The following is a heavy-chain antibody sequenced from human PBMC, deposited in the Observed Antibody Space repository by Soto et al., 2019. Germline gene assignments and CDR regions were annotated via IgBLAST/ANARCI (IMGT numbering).Heavy chain of an antibody. V-gene: IGHV3-23*01. CDR2: ISGSGGST. CDR3: ASGTWIQLWLLAY. Sequence: QTGGSLRLSCAASGFTFSSYAMSWVRQAPGKGLEWVSAISGSGGSTYYADSVKGRFTISRDNSKNTLYLQMNSLRAEDTAVYYCASGTWIQLWLLAYWGQGTLVTVSS. J-gene: IGHJ4*02. D-gene: IGHD5-18*01. CDR1: GFTFSSYA.